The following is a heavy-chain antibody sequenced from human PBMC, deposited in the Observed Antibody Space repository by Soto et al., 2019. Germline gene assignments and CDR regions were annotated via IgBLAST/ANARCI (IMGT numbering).Heavy chain of an antibody. Sequence: QVQLVESGGGLVKPGGSLRLSCAASGFTFSDYYMSWIRQAPGKGLEWVSYISSSGSTIYYADSVKGRFTISRDNAKNSLYLQMTSLRAEDTAVYYCARRQWDSSPRRSYYGMDVWGQGTTVTVSS. J-gene: IGHJ6*02. CDR2: ISSSGSTI. D-gene: IGHD6-13*01. CDR1: GFTFSDYY. CDR3: ARRQWDSSPRRSYYGMDV. V-gene: IGHV3-11*01.